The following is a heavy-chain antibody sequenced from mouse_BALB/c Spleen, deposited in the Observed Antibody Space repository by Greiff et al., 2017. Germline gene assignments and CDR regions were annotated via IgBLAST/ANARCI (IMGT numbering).Heavy chain of an antibody. D-gene: IGHD2-3*01. CDR1: GFTFSSYG. V-gene: IGHV5-6*03. CDR2: INSGGSYT. Sequence: EVMLVESGGGLVQPGGSLKLSCAASGFTFSSYGMSWVRQTPDKRLELVATINSGGSYTYYPDSVKGRFTISRDNAKNTLYLQMSSLKSEDTAMYYCTRDGDDGYSGFAYWGQGTLVTVSA. CDR3: TRDGDDGYSGFAY. J-gene: IGHJ3*01.